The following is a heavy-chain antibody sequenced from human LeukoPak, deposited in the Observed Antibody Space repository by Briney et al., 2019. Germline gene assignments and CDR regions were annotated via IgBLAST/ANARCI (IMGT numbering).Heavy chain of an antibody. D-gene: IGHD4-11*01. CDR3: ARDFPVTTYYFDY. J-gene: IGHJ4*02. CDR1: GYTFTSYG. Sequence: ASVKVSCKASGYTFTSYGISWVRQAPGQGLEWMGWISAYNGNTNYAQKLQGRVTMTTDTSTSTAHMELRSLRSDDTAVYYCARDFPVTTYYFDYWGQGTLVTVSS. CDR2: ISAYNGNT. V-gene: IGHV1-18*01.